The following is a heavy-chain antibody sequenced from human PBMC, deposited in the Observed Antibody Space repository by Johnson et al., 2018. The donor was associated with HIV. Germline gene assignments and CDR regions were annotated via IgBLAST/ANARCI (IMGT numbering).Heavy chain of an antibody. CDR2: MSYDGISE. J-gene: IGHJ3*01. Sequence: QVQLVESGGGLVQPGGSLRLSCVASGFTFSSYTMQWVRQAPGKGLEWVAVMSYDGISEYNADSVKGRFTISRDNSKNTLYLQMNSLRAEDTALYYCATLTVRSRAFDLWGQGTMVTVSS. D-gene: IGHD4-17*01. CDR3: ATLTVRSRAFDL. V-gene: IGHV3-30*04. CDR1: GFTFSSYT.